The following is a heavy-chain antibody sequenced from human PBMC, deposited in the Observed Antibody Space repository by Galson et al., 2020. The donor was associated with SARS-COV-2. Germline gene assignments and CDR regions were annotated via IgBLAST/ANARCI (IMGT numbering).Heavy chain of an antibody. CDR2: IYYSGST. Sequence: SQTLSLTCTVSGGSISSGGYYWSWIRQHPGKGLEWIGYIYYSGSTYYNPSLKSRVTISVDTSKNQFSLKLSSVTAADTAVYYCARQRVRITGTTIAYYYGMDVWGQGTTVTVSS. J-gene: IGHJ6*02. CDR1: GGSISSGGYY. CDR3: ARQRVRITGTTIAYYYGMDV. V-gene: IGHV4-31*03. D-gene: IGHD1-20*01.